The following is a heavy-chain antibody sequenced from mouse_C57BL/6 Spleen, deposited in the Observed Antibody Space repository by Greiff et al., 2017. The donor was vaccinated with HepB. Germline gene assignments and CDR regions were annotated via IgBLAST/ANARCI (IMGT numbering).Heavy chain of an antibody. CDR3: ARHGYGSSYNYFDY. V-gene: IGHV5-9*01. Sequence: DVMLVESGGGLVKPGGSLKLSCAASGFTFSSYTMSWVRQTPEKRLEWVATISGGGGNTYYPDSVKGRFTISRDNAKNTLYLQMSSLRSEDTALYYCARHGYGSSYNYFDYWGQGTTLTVSS. CDR2: ISGGGGNT. D-gene: IGHD1-1*01. CDR1: GFTFSSYT. J-gene: IGHJ2*01.